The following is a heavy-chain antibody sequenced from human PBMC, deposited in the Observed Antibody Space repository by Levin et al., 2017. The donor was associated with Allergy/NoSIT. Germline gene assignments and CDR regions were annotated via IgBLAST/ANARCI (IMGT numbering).Heavy chain of an antibody. CDR2: ISYDGSNK. Sequence: GGSLRLSCAASGFTFSTYGMHWVRQAPGKGLEWVAVISYDGSNKYYVDSVKGRFTITRDNSNNTLYLQLNILRAEDTAVYYCAKDEASSRNYYFGMDVWGQGTTVTVSS. D-gene: IGHD6-13*01. J-gene: IGHJ6*02. CDR1: GFTFSTYG. V-gene: IGHV3-30*18. CDR3: AKDEASSRNYYFGMDV.